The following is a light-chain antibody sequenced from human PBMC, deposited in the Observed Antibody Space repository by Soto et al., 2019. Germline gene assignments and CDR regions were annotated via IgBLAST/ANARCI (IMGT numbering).Light chain of an antibody. CDR2: DAS. V-gene: IGKV3-15*01. Sequence: IVMTQSPATLSVSPGERATLSCRASQSVSSNLAWYQQKPGQAPRLLIYDASTRATGVPARFSGSGSGTEFTLTISSLQSEDFAVYYSQQYNNWPPITFGQGTRLDSK. CDR1: QSVSSN. J-gene: IGKJ5*01. CDR3: QQYNNWPPIT.